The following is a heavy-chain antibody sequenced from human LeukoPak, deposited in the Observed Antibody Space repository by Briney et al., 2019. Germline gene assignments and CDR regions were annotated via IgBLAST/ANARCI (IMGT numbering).Heavy chain of an antibody. J-gene: IGHJ5*02. CDR3: ARESDYYDSSGYYSPWFDP. CDR2: IYYSGST. Sequence: PSETLSLTCTVSGGSISSYYWSWIRQPPGKGLEWIGYIYYSGSTNYNPSLRSRVTISVDTSKNQFSLKLSSVTAADTAVYYCARESDYYDSSGYYSPWFDPGAREPWSASPQ. V-gene: IGHV4-59*01. CDR1: GGSISSYY. D-gene: IGHD3-22*01.